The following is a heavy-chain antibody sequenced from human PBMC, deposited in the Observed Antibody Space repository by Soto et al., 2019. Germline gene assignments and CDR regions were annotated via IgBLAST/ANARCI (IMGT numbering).Heavy chain of an antibody. D-gene: IGHD4-17*01. V-gene: IGHV3-23*01. CDR3: AKERATTTAFDY. J-gene: IGHJ4*02. Sequence: GGSLRLSCAASGFTFTTYAMSWVRRAPGKGLEWVSAISGSGADTYYADSVKGRFTISRANSKNTLYLQMNSLRAEDTAVYYCAKERATTTAFDYWGQGALVTVSS. CDR1: GFTFTTYA. CDR2: ISGSGADT.